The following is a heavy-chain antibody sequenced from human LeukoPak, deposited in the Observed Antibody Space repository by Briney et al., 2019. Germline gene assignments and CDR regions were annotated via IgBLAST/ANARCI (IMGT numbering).Heavy chain of an antibody. CDR3: AREPRDQYNYGHFDY. D-gene: IGHD5-18*01. CDR2: INSDGSST. V-gene: IGHV3-74*01. CDR1: GFTFSSYW. J-gene: IGHJ4*02. Sequence: GGSLRLSCATSGFTFSSYWMHWVRQAPGKGLVWFSRINSDGSSTNYADSVKGRFTISRDNAKNTLYLQMNSLRAEDTAVYYCAREPRDQYNYGHFDYWGQGILVTVSS.